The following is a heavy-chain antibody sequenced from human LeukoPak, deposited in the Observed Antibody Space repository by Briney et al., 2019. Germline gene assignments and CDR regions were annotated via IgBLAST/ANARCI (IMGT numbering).Heavy chain of an antibody. CDR2: ISWNGATL. V-gene: IGHV3-9*01. CDR3: AKLCDWNSIGH. J-gene: IGHJ4*02. CDR1: GLKLGDFA. Sequence: PGGSLRLSCIGSGLKLGDFAMHWVRQSPGKGLEWVAGISWNGATLDYADSLRGRFTISRDNAKNSLYLQMSNLRSEDTAVYYCAKLCDWNSIGHWGRGTLVTVSS. D-gene: IGHD1-7*01.